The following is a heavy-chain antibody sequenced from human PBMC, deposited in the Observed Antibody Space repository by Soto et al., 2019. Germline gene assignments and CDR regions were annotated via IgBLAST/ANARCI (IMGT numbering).Heavy chain of an antibody. V-gene: IGHV4-34*01. J-gene: IGHJ2*01. Sequence: QVQLQQWGAGLLKPSETPSLTCAVYGGSFSGYYWSWVRQPPGKGLEWIGEITHSGGINYNPSLKSRVTMSLDTSKNQFSLRLNSVSDADTAVYYCARLFAGATGNWYFDLWGRGTLVTVSS. CDR1: GGSFSGYY. CDR3: ARLFAGATGNWYFDL. CDR2: ITHSGGI. D-gene: IGHD1-1*01.